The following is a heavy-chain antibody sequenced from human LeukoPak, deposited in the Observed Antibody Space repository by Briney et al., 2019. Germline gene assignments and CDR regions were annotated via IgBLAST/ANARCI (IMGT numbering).Heavy chain of an antibody. V-gene: IGHV3-11*04. Sequence: GGSLRLSCAASGFTFSDYYMSWIRQAPGKGLEWVSYISSSGSTIYYADSVKGRFTISRDNSKNTLYLQMNSLRAEDTAVYYCARVSDLNENSGAFDYWGQGTLVTVSS. J-gene: IGHJ4*02. CDR1: GFTFSDYY. D-gene: IGHD5-12*01. CDR3: ARVSDLNENSGAFDY. CDR2: ISSSGSTI.